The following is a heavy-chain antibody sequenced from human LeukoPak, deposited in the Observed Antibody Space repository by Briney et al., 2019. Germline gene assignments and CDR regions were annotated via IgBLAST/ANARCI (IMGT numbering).Heavy chain of an antibody. V-gene: IGHV1-69*01. CDR2: IIPIFGTA. D-gene: IGHD5-24*01. CDR1: GGTFSSYA. Sequence: SVKVSCKASGGTFSSYAISWVRQAPGQGLEWMGGIIPIFGTASYAQKFQGRATITADESTSTAYMELSSLRSEDTAVYYCARDTHGYSHWGQGTLVTVSS. CDR3: ARDTHGYSH. J-gene: IGHJ4*02.